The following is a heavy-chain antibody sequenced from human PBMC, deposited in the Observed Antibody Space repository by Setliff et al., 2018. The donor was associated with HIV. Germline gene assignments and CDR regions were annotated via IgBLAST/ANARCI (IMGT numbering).Heavy chain of an antibody. CDR3: SGNHGSGSPYYFHMDV. Sequence: GGSLRLSCAVFGFGFSVYGFHWVRQAPGKGLEWVAVIWYDGGKKEYGDSVKGRFTISRDNSKNTLYLRMNSLGAEDAAVYYCSGNHGSGSPYYFHMDVWGQGTTVTVSS. CDR2: IWYDGGKK. J-gene: IGHJ6*02. V-gene: IGHV3-33*01. CDR1: GFGFSVYG. D-gene: IGHD3-10*01.